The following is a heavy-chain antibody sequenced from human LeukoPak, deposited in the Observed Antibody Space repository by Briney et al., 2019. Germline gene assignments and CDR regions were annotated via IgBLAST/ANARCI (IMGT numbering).Heavy chain of an antibody. Sequence: PGGSLRLSCAASGFTFSSYWMHWVRQAPGKGLVWVSRINSDGSSTSYADSVKGRFTISRDNAKNTLYLQMNSLRAEDTAVYYCARVGYDSSDFDYWGQGTLVTVSS. D-gene: IGHD3-22*01. J-gene: IGHJ4*02. CDR3: ARVGYDSSDFDY. CDR2: INSDGSST. V-gene: IGHV3-74*01. CDR1: GFTFSSYW.